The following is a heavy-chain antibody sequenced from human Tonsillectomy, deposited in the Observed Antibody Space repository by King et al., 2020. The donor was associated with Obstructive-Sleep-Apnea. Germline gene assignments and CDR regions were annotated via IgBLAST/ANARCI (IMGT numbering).Heavy chain of an antibody. J-gene: IGHJ4*02. D-gene: IGHD2-15*01. CDR3: AKDLSSWTFDY. V-gene: IGHV3-23*04. CDR2: ITGSGGST. CDR1: GFTFSSYA. Sequence: LVESGGGLVQPGGSLRLSCAASGFTFSSYAMTWVRQAQGKGLEWVSTITGSGGSTYYAASVKGRFTISRDNSKNTLYLQMNSLRAEDTAVYYCAKDLSSWTFDYWGQGTLVTVSS.